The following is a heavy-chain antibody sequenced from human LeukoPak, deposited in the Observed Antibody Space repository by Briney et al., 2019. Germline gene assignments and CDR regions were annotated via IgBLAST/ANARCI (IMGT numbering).Heavy chain of an antibody. D-gene: IGHD6-13*01. CDR1: GGTFSSYA. Sequence: SVKVSCKASGGTFSSYAISWARQAPGQGLEWMGGIIPIFGTANYAQKFQGRVTITADESTSTAYMELSSLRSEDTAVYYCARTAGYSSSWYGAFDIWGQGTMVTVSS. V-gene: IGHV1-69*01. CDR3: ARTAGYSSSWYGAFDI. J-gene: IGHJ3*02. CDR2: IIPIFGTA.